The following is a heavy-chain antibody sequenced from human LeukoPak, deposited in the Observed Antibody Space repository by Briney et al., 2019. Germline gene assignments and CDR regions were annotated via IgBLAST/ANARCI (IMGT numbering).Heavy chain of an antibody. D-gene: IGHD2-2*01. CDR3: ARQDIVVVPAAIPDAFDI. CDR1: GFTFSSYW. V-gene: IGHV3-7*01. J-gene: IGHJ3*02. Sequence: GGSLRLSCAASGFTFSSYWMSWVRQAPGKGLEGVANIKQDGSEKYYVDSVKGRFTISRDNAKNSLYLQMNSLRAEDTAVYYCARQDIVVVPAAIPDAFDIWGQGTMVTVSS. CDR2: IKQDGSEK.